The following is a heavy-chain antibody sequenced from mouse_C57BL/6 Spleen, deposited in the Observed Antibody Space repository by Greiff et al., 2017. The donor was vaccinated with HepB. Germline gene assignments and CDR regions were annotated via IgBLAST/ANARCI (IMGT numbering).Heavy chain of an antibody. V-gene: IGHV1-18*01. CDR2: INPNNGGT. D-gene: IGHD3-2*02. Sequence: EVQLQQSGPELVKPGASVKIPCKASGYTFTDYNMDWVKQSHGKSLEWIGDINPNNGGTIYNQKFKGKATLTVDKSSSTAYMELRSLTSEDTAVYYCARRGTQLMLPWFAYWGQGTLVTVSA. CDR3: ARRGTQLMLPWFAY. CDR1: GYTFTDYN. J-gene: IGHJ3*01.